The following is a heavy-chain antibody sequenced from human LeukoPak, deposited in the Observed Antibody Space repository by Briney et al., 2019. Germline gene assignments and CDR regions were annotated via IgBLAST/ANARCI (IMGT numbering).Heavy chain of an antibody. J-gene: IGHJ6*03. Sequence: ASVKVSCKASGYTFTSYDINWVRQATGQGLEWMGWMNPNSGNTGYAQKFQGRVTITRNTSISTAYMELSSLRSEDTAVYYCARVPTVTTGYYYYMDVWGKGTTVTISS. CDR2: MNPNSGNT. D-gene: IGHD4-17*01. V-gene: IGHV1-8*03. CDR1: GYTFTSYD. CDR3: ARVPTVTTGYYYYMDV.